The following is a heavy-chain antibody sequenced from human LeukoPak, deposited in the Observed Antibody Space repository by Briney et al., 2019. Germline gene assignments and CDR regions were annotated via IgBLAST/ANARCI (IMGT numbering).Heavy chain of an antibody. Sequence: SQTLTLNCTVSGGSISSGGYYWSWIRQHPGKGLEWIGYIYYSGSTYYNPSLRSRVTISIDTSKNQFSLKLTSVTAADTAVYYCARGLLVGNTGYYFDYWGQG. D-gene: IGHD1-26*01. CDR2: IYYSGST. CDR3: ARGLLVGNTGYYFDY. CDR1: GGSISSGGYY. V-gene: IGHV4-31*03. J-gene: IGHJ4*02.